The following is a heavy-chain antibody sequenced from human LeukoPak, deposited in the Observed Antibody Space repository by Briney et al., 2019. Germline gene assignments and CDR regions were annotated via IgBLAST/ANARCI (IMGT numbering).Heavy chain of an antibody. D-gene: IGHD4-17*01. J-gene: IGHJ3*02. CDR3: ARPLTNDYGDNHDAFDI. V-gene: IGHV4-39*01. CDR1: GGSISSSSYY. Sequence: SETLSLTCTVSGGSISSSSYYWGWIRQPPGKGLEWIGSIYYSGSTYYNPSLKSRVTISVDTSKNQFSLKLSSVTAADTAVYYCARPLTNDYGDNHDAFDIWGQGTMVTVSS. CDR2: IYYSGST.